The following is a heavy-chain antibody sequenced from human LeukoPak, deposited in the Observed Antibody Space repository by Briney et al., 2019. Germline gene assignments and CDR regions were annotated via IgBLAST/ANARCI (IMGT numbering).Heavy chain of an antibody. CDR2: INHSGST. V-gene: IGHV4-34*01. J-gene: IGHJ3*02. Sequence: SETLSLTCAVYGGSFSGYYWSWIRQPPGKGLEWIGEINHSGSTNYNPSLKSRVTISVDTSKNQFSLKLSSVSAADTAVYYCARVRPYYYDSSGRNDAFDIWGQGTMVTVSS. D-gene: IGHD3-22*01. CDR3: ARVRPYYYDSSGRNDAFDI. CDR1: GGSFSGYY.